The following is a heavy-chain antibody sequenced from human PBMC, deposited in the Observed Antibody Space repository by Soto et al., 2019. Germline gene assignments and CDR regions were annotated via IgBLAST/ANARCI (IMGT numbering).Heavy chain of an antibody. CDR2: ITSSTRTK. Sequence: DEQLVESGGGLVQSGGSLRLSCEASGFTLKSYEVNWVRQAPGKGLEWISYITSSTRTKYYADSVKGRFTISRDNARKSVYLQMNSPRVEDTAIYYCARGNTSIQGDLSHYNGLDVWGQGTTVTVSS. D-gene: IGHD3-10*01. V-gene: IGHV3-48*03. CDR1: GFTLKSYE. J-gene: IGHJ6*02. CDR3: ARGNTSIQGDLSHYNGLDV.